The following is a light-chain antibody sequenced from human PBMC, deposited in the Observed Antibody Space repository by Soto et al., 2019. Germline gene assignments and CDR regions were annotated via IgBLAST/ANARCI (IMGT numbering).Light chain of an antibody. CDR2: DSS. CDR1: QGIGST. Sequence: EIVLTQSPAALSVSPGERVTLSCRASQGIGSTLAWYQQKPGQTPRLLIYDSSTRAIGMPTRFSGSRSGTEFTLTINGLQSQDFAVYYCQRYNNWPLTFGGGTKVEIK. CDR3: QRYNNWPLT. J-gene: IGKJ4*01. V-gene: IGKV3-15*01.